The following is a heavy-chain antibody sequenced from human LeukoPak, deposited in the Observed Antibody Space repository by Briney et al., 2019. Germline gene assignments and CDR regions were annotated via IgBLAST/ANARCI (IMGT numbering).Heavy chain of an antibody. Sequence: GASVQVSCKTSGYSFTSFYIHWLRQAPGQGFEWIGWSDPNTGATKYEHFQGRVTMTTDTSIRTAYMDLTRLTSHDTAVYYCARANPYDNKGYSPELRYWGQGTLVTVSS. V-gene: IGHV1-2*07. CDR1: GYSFTSFY. D-gene: IGHD3-10*01. CDR2: SDPNTGAT. J-gene: IGHJ4*02. CDR3: ARANPYDNKGYSPELRY.